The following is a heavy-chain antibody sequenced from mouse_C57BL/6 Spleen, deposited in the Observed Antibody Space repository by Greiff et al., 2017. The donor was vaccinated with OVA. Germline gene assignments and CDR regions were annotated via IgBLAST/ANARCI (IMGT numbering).Heavy chain of an antibody. Sequence: QVQLQQSGPGLVQPSQSLSITCTVSGFSLTSYGVHWVRQSPGKGLEWLGVIWRGGSTDYNAAFMSRLSITKDNSTSQVFFKMNSLQADDTAIYYCAKGIVAHYYAMDYWGQGTSVTVSS. CDR2: IWRGGST. J-gene: IGHJ4*01. V-gene: IGHV2-5*01. D-gene: IGHD1-1*01. CDR3: AKGIVAHYYAMDY. CDR1: GFSLTSYG.